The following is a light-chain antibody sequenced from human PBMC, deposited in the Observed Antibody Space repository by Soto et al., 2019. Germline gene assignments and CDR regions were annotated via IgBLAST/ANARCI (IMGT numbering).Light chain of an antibody. Sequence: EIVLTQSPGTLSLSPGERAALSCRASQSVSSNYLAWYQQKPGRAPRLLIYGASSRATGIPDRFSGSGSGTDFTLTISRLEPEDFAVYYCQQYGSSPVTFGQGTKLEIK. CDR2: GAS. V-gene: IGKV3-20*01. J-gene: IGKJ2*01. CDR3: QQYGSSPVT. CDR1: QSVSSNY.